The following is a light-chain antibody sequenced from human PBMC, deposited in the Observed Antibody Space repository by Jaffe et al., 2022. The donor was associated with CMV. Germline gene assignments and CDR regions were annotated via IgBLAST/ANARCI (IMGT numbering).Light chain of an antibody. CDR3: LLYYGTRV. Sequence: QTVVTQEPSLTVSPGGTVTLTCASSTGAVTSGHYPNWFQQKPGHAPRALIYSTDNKHSWTPARFSGSLLGGKAALTLSGVRPEDEAEYYCLLYYGTRVFGGGTKLTVL. J-gene: IGLJ3*02. V-gene: IGLV7-43*01. CDR1: TGAVTSGHY. CDR2: STD.